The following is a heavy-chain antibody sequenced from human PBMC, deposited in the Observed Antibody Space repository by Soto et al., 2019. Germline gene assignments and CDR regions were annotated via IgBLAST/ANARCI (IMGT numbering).Heavy chain of an antibody. J-gene: IGHJ5*02. CDR1: GDSFSSNSAA. V-gene: IGHV6-1*01. D-gene: IGHD1-26*01. Sequence: PSQTLSLTCAISGDSFSSNSAALNWIRQSPSRGLEWLGRTYYRSQWYSDYAVAVKGRITINPDTSKNQFSLQLNSVTPEDTALYYCAREEILVAYNWFDPWGQGTLVTVSS. CDR3: AREEILVAYNWFDP. CDR2: TYYRSQWYS.